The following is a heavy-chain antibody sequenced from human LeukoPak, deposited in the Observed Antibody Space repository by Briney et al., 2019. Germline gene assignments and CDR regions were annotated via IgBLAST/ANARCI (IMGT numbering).Heavy chain of an antibody. V-gene: IGHV4-4*07. CDR1: GASISAYS. CDR3: ARDLPYYSDTKGAFDI. J-gene: IGHJ3*02. CDR2: FYTGRDT. Sequence: SETLSLTCTVSGASISAYSWNWLRQPAGKRLEWIGRFYTGRDTNYSPSLRSRVTMSVDTSKNQFSLKLSSVTAADSAVYFCARDLPYYSDTKGAFDIWGQGTMVCVSS. D-gene: IGHD3-22*01.